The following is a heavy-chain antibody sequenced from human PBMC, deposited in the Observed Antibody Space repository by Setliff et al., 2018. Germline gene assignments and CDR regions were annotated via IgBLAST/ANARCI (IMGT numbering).Heavy chain of an antibody. D-gene: IGHD1-26*01. Sequence: SETLSLTCTVSGDSISSGDYFWSWIRQPPGKGLEWIAYIYHSGSAYYNPSHKSRVTMSVDTSKNQFSLHLTSVTAADTAVYYCAREVGTSTSSDAVDVWGQGMMFTVSS. J-gene: IGHJ3*01. V-gene: IGHV4-30-4*08. CDR1: GDSISSGDYF. CDR3: AREVGTSTSSDAVDV. CDR2: IYHSGSA.